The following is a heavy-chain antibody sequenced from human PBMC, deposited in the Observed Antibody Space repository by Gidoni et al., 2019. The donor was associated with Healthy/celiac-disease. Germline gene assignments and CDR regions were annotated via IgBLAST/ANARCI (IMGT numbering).Heavy chain of an antibody. D-gene: IGHD2-21*01. CDR2: IYYSGST. J-gene: IGHJ3*02. Sequence: QLQLQESGPGLVKPSETLSLTCTVSGGSISSSSYYWGWIRQPPGKGLEWIGSIYYSGSTYYTPSLKSRVTISVDTSKNQFSLKLSSVTAADTAVYYCARVPLGLVVGGAFDIWGQGTMVTVSS. V-gene: IGHV4-39*01. CDR1: GGSISSSSYY. CDR3: ARVPLGLVVGGAFDI.